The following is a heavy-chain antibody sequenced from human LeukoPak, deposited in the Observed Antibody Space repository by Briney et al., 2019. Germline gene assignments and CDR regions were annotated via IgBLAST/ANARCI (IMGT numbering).Heavy chain of an antibody. CDR1: SYAFTVYF. CDR2: INPNSGGT. D-gene: IGHD3-3*01. CDR3: ASDIELYRDDAFDI. Sequence: GASVKVSCKASSYAFTVYFMPWVRQAPGQGLEWMGWINPNSGGTNYAQKFQGRVTMTRDTSISTAYMELSRLRSGATAVYYCASDIELYRDDAFDIWGQGTMVTVSS. V-gene: IGHV1-2*02. J-gene: IGHJ3*02.